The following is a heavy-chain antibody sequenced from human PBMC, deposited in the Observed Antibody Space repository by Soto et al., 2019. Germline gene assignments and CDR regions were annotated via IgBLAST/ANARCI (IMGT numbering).Heavy chain of an antibody. CDR1: GFTFSSYG. CDR2: IWYDGSNK. V-gene: IGHV3-33*01. J-gene: IGHJ6*03. Sequence: ESGGGVVQPGRSLRLSCAASGFTFSSYGMHWVRQAPGKGLEWVAVIWYDGSNKYYADSVKGRFTISRDNSKNTLYLQMNSLRAEDTAVYYCARGAPPGLRFLEYYYYYYMDVWGKGTTVTVSS. D-gene: IGHD3-3*01. CDR3: ARGAPPGLRFLEYYYYYYMDV.